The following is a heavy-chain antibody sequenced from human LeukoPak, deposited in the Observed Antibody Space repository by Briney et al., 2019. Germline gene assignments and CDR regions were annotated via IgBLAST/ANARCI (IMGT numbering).Heavy chain of an antibody. Sequence: GGSLRLSCAASGFAFSSYAMNWVRQAPGKGLEWVSGISSSAGSTYYADSVKGRLTISRDNSKNTLYLQMNSLRAEDTAFYYCAKKIGGIYAFDIWGQGTVVTVSS. CDR2: ISSSAGST. CDR1: GFAFSSYA. CDR3: AKKIGGIYAFDI. D-gene: IGHD3-10*01. V-gene: IGHV3-23*01. J-gene: IGHJ3*02.